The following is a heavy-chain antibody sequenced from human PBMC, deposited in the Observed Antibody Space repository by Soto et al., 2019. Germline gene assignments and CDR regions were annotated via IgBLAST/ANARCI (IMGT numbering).Heavy chain of an antibody. D-gene: IGHD5-18*01. V-gene: IGHV4-34*01. CDR1: GGSFSGYY. Sequence: SETLSLTCAVYGGSFSGYYWSWIRQPPGKGLEWIGEINHSGSTNYNPSLKSRVTISVDTSKNQFSLKLSSVTAADTAVYYCARGGGRPLRKSGYSYGYSYYYYYYMDVWGKGTTVTVSS. CDR3: ARGGGRPLRKSGYSYGYSYYYYYYMDV. J-gene: IGHJ6*03. CDR2: INHSGST.